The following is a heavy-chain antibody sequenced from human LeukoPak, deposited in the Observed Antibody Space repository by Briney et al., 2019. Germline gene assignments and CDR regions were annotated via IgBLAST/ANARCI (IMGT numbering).Heavy chain of an antibody. CDR3: ARTGRASDAFDI. Sequence: PGGSLRLSCAASGFTFSSYSMNWVRQAPGKGLGWFSSISSSSSYIYYADSVKGRFTISRDNAKNSLYLQMNSLRAEDTAVYYCARTGRASDAFDIWGQGTMVTVSS. CDR2: ISSSSSYI. V-gene: IGHV3-21*01. D-gene: IGHD1-14*01. J-gene: IGHJ3*02. CDR1: GFTFSSYS.